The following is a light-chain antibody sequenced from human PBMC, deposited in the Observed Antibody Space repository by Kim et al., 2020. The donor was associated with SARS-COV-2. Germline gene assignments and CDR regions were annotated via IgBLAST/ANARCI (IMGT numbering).Light chain of an antibody. V-gene: IGKV3-20*01. CDR2: GAS. CDR1: QSVSSSY. CDR3: QQYGSSPWT. Sequence: PGEKATPSCRASQSVSSSYLAWYQQKPGQAPRLLIYGASSRATGIPDRFSGSGSGTDFTLTISRLEPEDFAVYYCQQYGSSPWTFGQGTKVDIK. J-gene: IGKJ1*01.